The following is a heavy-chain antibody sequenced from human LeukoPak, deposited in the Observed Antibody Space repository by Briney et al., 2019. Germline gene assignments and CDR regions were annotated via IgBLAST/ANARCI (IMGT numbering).Heavy chain of an antibody. D-gene: IGHD3-10*01. CDR3: ARDSGIGPLNWFDP. CDR2: IYHSGST. V-gene: IGHV4-30-2*01. J-gene: IGHJ5*02. Sequence: SQTLSLTCTVSGGSISSGGYYWSWIRQPPGKGLEWIGYIYHSGSTYYNPSLKSRVTISVDRSKNQFSLKLSSVTAADTAVYYCARDSGIGPLNWFDPWGQGTLVTVSS. CDR1: GGSISSGGYY.